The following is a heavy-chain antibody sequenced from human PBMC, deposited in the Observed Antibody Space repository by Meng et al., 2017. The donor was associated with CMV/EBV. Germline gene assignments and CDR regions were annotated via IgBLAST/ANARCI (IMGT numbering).Heavy chain of an antibody. CDR3: ARFPYSSSLGMYYFDY. CDR1: GYTFTSYY. CDR2: INPSGGST. D-gene: IGHD6-6*01. Sequence: ASVKVSCKASGYTFTSYYMHWVRQAPGQGLEWMGIINPSGGSTSYAQKFQGRVTMTRDTSTSTVYMELSSLRSEDTAVYYCARFPYSSSLGMYYFDYWGQGTLVTVSS. J-gene: IGHJ4*02. V-gene: IGHV1-46*01.